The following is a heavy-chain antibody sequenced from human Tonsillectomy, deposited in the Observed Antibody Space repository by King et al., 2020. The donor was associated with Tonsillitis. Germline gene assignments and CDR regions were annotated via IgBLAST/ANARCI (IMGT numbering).Heavy chain of an antibody. CDR2: IWYDGSNK. CDR1: GFTFSNYG. V-gene: IGHV3-33*01. Sequence: VQLVESGGGVVQPGRSLRLSCAASGFTFSNYGMHWVRQAPGKGLEWVAVIWYDGSNKYYADFVKDRFTISRDNSKNTLYLQMNSLRAEDTAGYHCAGGVISSSSKDHDAYDVWGQGTMVTVS. D-gene: IGHD6-6*01. CDR3: AGGVISSSSKDHDAYDV. J-gene: IGHJ3*01.